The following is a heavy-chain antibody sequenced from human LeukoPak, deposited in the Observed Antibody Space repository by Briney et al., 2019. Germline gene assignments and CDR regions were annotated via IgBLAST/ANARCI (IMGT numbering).Heavy chain of an antibody. J-gene: IGHJ4*02. CDR3: ARGRWLQLPDY. CDR2: INYSGST. CDR1: GGSISSYY. V-gene: IGHV4-59*08. Sequence: PSETLSLTCTVSGGSISSYYWSWIRQPPGKGLEWIGFINYSGSTNYNPSLKSRVTISVDTSKNQFSLKLSSVTAADTAVYYCARGRWLQLPDYWGQGTLVTVSS. D-gene: IGHD5-24*01.